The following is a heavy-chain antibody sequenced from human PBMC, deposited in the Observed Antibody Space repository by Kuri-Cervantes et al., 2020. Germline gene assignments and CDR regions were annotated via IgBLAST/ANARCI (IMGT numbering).Heavy chain of an antibody. CDR2: IGTAGDT. J-gene: IGHJ6*02. CDR3: ARVPAGGSYYYYGMDV. Sequence: GESLKISCAASGFTFDDYAMHWVRQATGKGLEWVSAIGTAGDTYYPGSVKGRFTISRENAKNSLYLQMNSLRAGDTAVYYCARVPAGGSYYYYGMDVWGQGTTVTVSS. V-gene: IGHV3-13*01. D-gene: IGHD3-16*01. CDR1: GFTFDDYA.